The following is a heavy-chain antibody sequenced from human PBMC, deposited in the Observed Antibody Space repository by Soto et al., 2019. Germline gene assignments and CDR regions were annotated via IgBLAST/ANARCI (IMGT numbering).Heavy chain of an antibody. CDR2: ISGSGGST. CDR1: GFTFSSYA. Sequence: PGGSLRLSCAASGFTFSSYAMSWVRQAPGKGLEWVSAISGSGGSTYYADSVKGRFTISRDNSKNTLYLQMNSLRAEDTAVYYCAKDRNNYGDPPRFDYWGQGTLVTVSS. J-gene: IGHJ4*02. V-gene: IGHV3-23*01. CDR3: AKDRNNYGDPPRFDY. D-gene: IGHD4-17*01.